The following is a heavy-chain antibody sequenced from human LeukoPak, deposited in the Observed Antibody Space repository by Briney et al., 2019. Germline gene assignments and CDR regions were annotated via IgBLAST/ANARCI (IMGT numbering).Heavy chain of an antibody. J-gene: IGHJ4*02. V-gene: IGHV1-2*06. CDR3: SASFSGYDRLFDY. Sequence: ASVKVSCEASGYTYTGYYVHWVRQAPGQGLEWMGRINPNSGDTNYAQKFQGRVTMTRDTSISTAYMELNRLTSDDTAVYYCSASFSGYDRLFDYWGQGTLVTVSS. CDR1: GYTYTGYY. D-gene: IGHD5-12*01. CDR2: INPNSGDT.